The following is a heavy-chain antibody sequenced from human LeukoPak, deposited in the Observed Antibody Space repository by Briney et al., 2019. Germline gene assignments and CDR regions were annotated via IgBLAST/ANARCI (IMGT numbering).Heavy chain of an antibody. D-gene: IGHD3-10*01. CDR3: AREWRYYYGSGSSIFDY. CDR2: IYTSGST. CDR1: GGSISSYY. V-gene: IGHV4-4*07. J-gene: IGHJ4*02. Sequence: SETLSLTCTVSGGSISSYYWSWIRQPAGKGLEWIGRIYTSGSTNYNPSLKSRVTMSVDTSRNQFSLKLSSVTAADTAVYYCAREWRYYYGSGSSIFDYWGQGTLVTVSS.